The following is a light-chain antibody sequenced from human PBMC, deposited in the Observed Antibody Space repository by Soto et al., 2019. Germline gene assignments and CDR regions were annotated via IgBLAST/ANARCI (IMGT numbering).Light chain of an antibody. V-gene: IGKV1-9*01. CDR3: QQTRSYPST. J-gene: IGKJ4*01. Sequence: IQLTQSPSSLSASVGDSIPITCRASQGITSYLAWYQQKPGKAPNLLIYGASTLQSGVPSRFSGSGSGTDFTLTINSLQAEDFATYYCQQTRSYPSTFGGGTKVDIK. CDR2: GAS. CDR1: QGITSY.